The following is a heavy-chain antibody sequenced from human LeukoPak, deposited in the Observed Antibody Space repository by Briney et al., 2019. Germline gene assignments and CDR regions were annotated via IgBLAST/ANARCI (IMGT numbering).Heavy chain of an antibody. J-gene: IGHJ4*02. CDR1: GFTFSSFG. CDR3: AKLSYDSSAYHEDY. CDR2: ISSVGTSD. D-gene: IGHD3-22*01. Sequence: GGSLRLSCVASGFTFSSFGMHWGRQAPGKGLEWVALISSVGTSDYYADSLKGRFTISRDNSKNTLYLQMNSLRPEDTAMYYCAKLSYDSSAYHEDYWGQGTLVTVSS. V-gene: IGHV3-30*18.